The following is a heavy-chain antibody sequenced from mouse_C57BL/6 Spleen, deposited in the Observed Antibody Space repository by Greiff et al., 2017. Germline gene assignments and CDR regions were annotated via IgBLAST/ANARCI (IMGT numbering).Heavy chain of an antibody. J-gene: IGHJ1*03. D-gene: IGHD4-1*01. CDR2: INYDGSST. CDR3: ARANWERYFDV. Sequence: EVQRVESEGGLVQPGSSMKLSCTASGFTFSDYYMAWVRQVPEKGLEWVANINYDGSSTYYLDSLKSRFIISRDNAKNILYLQMSSLKSEDTATYYCARANWERYFDVWGTGTTVTVSS. CDR1: GFTFSDYY. V-gene: IGHV5-16*01.